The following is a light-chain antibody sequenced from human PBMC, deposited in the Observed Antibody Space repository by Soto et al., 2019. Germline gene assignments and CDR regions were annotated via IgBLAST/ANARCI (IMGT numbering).Light chain of an antibody. Sequence: EIVMTQSPATLSVSPGERATLSCRASQSVSSNLAWHQQKPGQAPRLLIYDASNRATGIPARFSGSGSGTDFTLTISSLEPEDFAVYYCQQRRGTFGQGTKVDIK. V-gene: IGKV3-11*01. CDR2: DAS. CDR3: QQRRGT. J-gene: IGKJ1*01. CDR1: QSVSSN.